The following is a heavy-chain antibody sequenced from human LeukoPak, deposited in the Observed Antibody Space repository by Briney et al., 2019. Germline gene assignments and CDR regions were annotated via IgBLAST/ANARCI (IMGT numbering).Heavy chain of an antibody. V-gene: IGHV4-39*02. Sequence: SESLSLTCTVSGGSISDSNCYWGCIRQSPGKGLEWLGSVHFSGSTYYNPSLKSRATISVDTPNNHFSLKLTSVTAADTAVYYWARRVRSTPFDPWGQGTLVAVSP. CDR1: GGSISDSNCY. CDR3: ARRVRSTPFDP. CDR2: VHFSGST. J-gene: IGHJ5*02. D-gene: IGHD3-3*01.